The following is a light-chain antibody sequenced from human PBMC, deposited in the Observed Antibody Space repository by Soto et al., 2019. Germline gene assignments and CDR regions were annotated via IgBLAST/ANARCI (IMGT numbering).Light chain of an antibody. J-gene: IGKJ1*01. V-gene: IGKV3-15*01. CDR3: QQYNNWPRT. Sequence: EIVMTQSPATLSVSPGERATLSCKASQSVSSDLAWYHQKPGQAPRLLIYGASTSATGIPARFSGSGSGTEFTPTINSLQSEDFAVYYCQQYNNWPRTFGQGTKVDIK. CDR2: GAS. CDR1: QSVSSD.